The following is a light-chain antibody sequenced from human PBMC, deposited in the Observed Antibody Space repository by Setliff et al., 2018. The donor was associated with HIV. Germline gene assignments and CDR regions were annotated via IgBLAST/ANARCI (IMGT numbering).Light chain of an antibody. J-gene: IGLJ1*01. V-gene: IGLV2-14*03. CDR2: DVG. Sequence: QSVLTQPASVSGSPGQSITISCTGTSSDVGGYNSVSWYQQHPDRAPKLMIYDVGNRPSGVSNRFSGSKSGNTASLTISGLQAEDEADYYCSSYTSNSPYVFGTGTKVTV. CDR1: SSDVGGYNS. CDR3: SSYTSNSPYV.